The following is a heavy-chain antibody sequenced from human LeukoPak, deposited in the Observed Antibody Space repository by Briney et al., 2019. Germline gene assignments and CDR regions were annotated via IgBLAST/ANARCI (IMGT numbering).Heavy chain of an antibody. D-gene: IGHD3-22*01. CDR2: INPNSGGT. V-gene: IGHV1-2*06. Sequence: ASEKVSCKASGDTFTGYYMHWVRQAPGQGLEWMGRINPNSGGTNYAQKFQGRVTMTRDTSISTAYMELSRLRSDDTAVYYCAREYYYDSSGYTPPFDYCGQGTLVTVSS. CDR3: AREYYYDSSGYTPPFDY. CDR1: GDTFTGYY. J-gene: IGHJ4*02.